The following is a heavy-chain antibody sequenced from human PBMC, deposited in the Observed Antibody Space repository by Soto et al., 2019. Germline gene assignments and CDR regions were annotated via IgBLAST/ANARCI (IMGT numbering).Heavy chain of an antibody. V-gene: IGHV3-33*01. CDR1: GFTFSSYG. CDR2: IWYDGSNK. J-gene: IGHJ5*02. CDR3: ARDLYYDSSGYYWFDP. D-gene: IGHD3-22*01. Sequence: GGSLRLSCAASGFTFSSYGMHWVRQAPGKGLEWVAVIWYDGSNKYYADSVKGRFTISRDNSKNTLYLQMNSLRAEDTAVYYCARDLYYDSSGYYWFDPWGQGTLVTVSS.